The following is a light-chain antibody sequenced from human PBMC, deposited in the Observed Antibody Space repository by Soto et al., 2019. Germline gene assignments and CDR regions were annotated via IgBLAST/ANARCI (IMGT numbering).Light chain of an antibody. Sequence: EIVLTPSPGTLSLSPGERATLSCRASQSVSTTFLVWYQQRPGQAPRLLIYGASTRATGIPDRFSGSGSGTDFTLTISRLEPEDFATYYCQQLNSYPLTFGQGTRLEN. J-gene: IGKJ5*01. CDR2: GAS. CDR3: QQLNSYPLT. V-gene: IGKV3-20*01. CDR1: QSVSTTF.